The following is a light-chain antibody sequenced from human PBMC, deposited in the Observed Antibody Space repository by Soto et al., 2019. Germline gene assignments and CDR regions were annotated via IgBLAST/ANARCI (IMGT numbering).Light chain of an antibody. CDR2: DAS. CDR1: RSVRSS. J-gene: IGKJ5*01. V-gene: IGKV3-11*01. Sequence: VLTQSPATLSLSPGERATLSCRASRSVRSSLAWYQQKPGQAPRLLIYDASNRAAGIPARFSGSGSETDFTLTISNLEPEDFAVYYCQQRYAWPPITFGQGTRLEIK. CDR3: QQRYAWPPIT.